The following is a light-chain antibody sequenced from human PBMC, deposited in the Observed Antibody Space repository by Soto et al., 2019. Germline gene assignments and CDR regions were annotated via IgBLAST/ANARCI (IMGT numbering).Light chain of an antibody. CDR3: CSYTSSSTLV. J-gene: IGLJ2*01. CDR2: DVN. Sequence: QSALTQPASVSGSPGQSITISCTGTSSDVGGYNYVSWYKQHPGKAPKLMIYDVNNRPSGVSNRFSGSKSGNTASLTISGLQAEDEADYYCCSYTSSSTLVFGGGTKLTVL. CDR1: SSDVGGYNY. V-gene: IGLV2-14*01.